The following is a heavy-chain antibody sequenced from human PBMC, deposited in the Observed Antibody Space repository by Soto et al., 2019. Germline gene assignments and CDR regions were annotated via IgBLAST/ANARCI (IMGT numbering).Heavy chain of an antibody. D-gene: IGHD3-9*01. V-gene: IGHV3-74*01. J-gene: IGHJ6*02. CDR2: INSDVSST. Sequence: GGSLRLSCAASGFTFSSYWMHWVRQAPGKGLVWVSRINSDVSSTSYAVSVKGRFTISRDNAKNTLFLQMNSLRAEDTAVYYCARVARYFDWSDYYYYYGMDVWGQGTTVTVSS. CDR3: ARVARYFDWSDYYYYYGMDV. CDR1: GFTFSSYW.